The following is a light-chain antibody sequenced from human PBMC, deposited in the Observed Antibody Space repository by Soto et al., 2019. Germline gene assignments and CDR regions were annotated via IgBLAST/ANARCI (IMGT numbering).Light chain of an antibody. CDR3: QQYGSAPLT. CDR2: DAS. CDR1: QSVSSSY. V-gene: IGKV3-20*01. Sequence: EIMLTQSPGTLSLSPGERATLSCRASQSVSSSYLAWYQQKPGQAPRLLIYDASSRATGIPDRFSGSGSGKDFTLPISRLEPDDFAVYYFQQYGSAPLTFGGGTKGEIK. J-gene: IGKJ4*01.